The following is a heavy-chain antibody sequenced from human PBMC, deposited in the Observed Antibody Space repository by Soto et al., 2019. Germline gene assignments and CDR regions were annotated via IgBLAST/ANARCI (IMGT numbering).Heavy chain of an antibody. CDR3: AAGQDYGSSPVDY. CDR1: GFTFSSYA. CDR2: ISGSGGST. D-gene: IGHD3-10*01. V-gene: IGHV3-23*01. Sequence: EVQLLDSGGGLVQPGGSLRLSCAASGFTFSSYAMSWVRQAPGKGLEWVSAISGSGGSTYYADSVKGRFTISRDNSKNKRYPESNSRRAEDMAVYYFAAGQDYGSSPVDYWGQRTLVTVSS. J-gene: IGHJ4*02.